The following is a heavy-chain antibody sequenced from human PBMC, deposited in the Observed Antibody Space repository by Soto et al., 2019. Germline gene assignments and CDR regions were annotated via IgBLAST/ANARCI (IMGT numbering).Heavy chain of an antibody. Sequence: GGSLRLSCAASGFTFSSYAMSWVRQAPGKGLEWVSAISGSGGSTYYADSVKGRFTISRDNSKNTLYLQMNSLRAEDTAVYYCAKGYYGSGSYYHPFDYWGQGTLVTVSS. CDR2: ISGSGGST. J-gene: IGHJ4*02. V-gene: IGHV3-23*01. D-gene: IGHD3-10*01. CDR1: GFTFSSYA. CDR3: AKGYYGSGSYYHPFDY.